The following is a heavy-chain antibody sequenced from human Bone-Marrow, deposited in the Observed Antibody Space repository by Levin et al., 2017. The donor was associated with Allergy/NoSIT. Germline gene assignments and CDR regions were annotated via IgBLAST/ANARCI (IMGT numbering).Heavy chain of an antibody. CDR2: ISSRGTT. CDR1: GFTFSDYG. Sequence: GGSLRLSCAASGFTFSDYGMNWARQAPGKGLEWVSVISSRGTTYYADSVKGRFTISRDNSNNSLFLQMNSLRPEDTAVYYCAKGGYDSNGYYYYHFYAMDVWGQGTTVTVSS. D-gene: IGHD3-22*01. CDR3: AKGGYDSNGYYYYHFYAMDV. V-gene: IGHV3-23*01. J-gene: IGHJ6*02.